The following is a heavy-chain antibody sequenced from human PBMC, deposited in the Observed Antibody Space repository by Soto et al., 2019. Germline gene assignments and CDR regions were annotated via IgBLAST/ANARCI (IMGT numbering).Heavy chain of an antibody. J-gene: IGHJ6*02. D-gene: IGHD2-2*03. Sequence: GGSLRLSCAGSGFTFSDHYMDWVRQAPGKGLEWVGRSGNKGKRYTTEYAASVKGRFIISRDESKKSLYLQMNSLKTEDTAVYYCALDMAGTYYGMDVWGQGTTVTVSS. CDR3: ALDMAGTYYGMDV. V-gene: IGHV3-72*01. CDR2: SGNKGKRYTT. CDR1: GFTFSDHY.